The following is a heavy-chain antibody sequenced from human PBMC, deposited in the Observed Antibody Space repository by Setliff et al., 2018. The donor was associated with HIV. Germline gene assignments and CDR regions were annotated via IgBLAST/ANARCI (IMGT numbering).Heavy chain of an antibody. CDR3: ATDPGYSSTWYSESFHH. Sequence: GASVKVSCKASGYTFTSYAMHWVRQAPGQRLEWMGWINAGNGNTKYSQKFQGRVTITRDTSASTAYMELSSLRSDDTAMYYCATDPGYSSTWYSESFHHWGQGTVVTVSS. V-gene: IGHV1-3*01. CDR1: GYTFTSYA. D-gene: IGHD6-13*01. CDR2: INAGNGNT. J-gene: IGHJ1*01.